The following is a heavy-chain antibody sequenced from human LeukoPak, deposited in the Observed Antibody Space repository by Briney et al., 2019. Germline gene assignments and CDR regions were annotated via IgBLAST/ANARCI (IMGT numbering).Heavy chain of an antibody. J-gene: IGHJ4*02. D-gene: IGHD1-14*01. V-gene: IGHV1-18*01. Sequence: ASVKVSCMASGYTFTSYGISWVRQAPGQGLEWMGWISAYNGNTNYAQKLQGRVTMTTDTSTSTAYMELRSLGSDDTAVYYCARASRGIQPNDYWGQGTLVTVSS. CDR2: ISAYNGNT. CDR1: GYTFTSYG. CDR3: ARASRGIQPNDY.